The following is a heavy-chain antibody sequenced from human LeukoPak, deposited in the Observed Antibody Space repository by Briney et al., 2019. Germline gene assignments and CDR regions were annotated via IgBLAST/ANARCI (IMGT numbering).Heavy chain of an antibody. V-gene: IGHV3-48*03. CDR1: GFLFSSYE. CDR2: ISSSGTTI. Sequence: AGGSLRLSCAASGFLFSSYEMNWVRQAPGRGVEWIAYISSSGTTIHYADSVKGRFTISRDDAKNSVYLQMDSLSDEDTAVYYCARDLRGRPTVGATGLYFDYWGQGTLVTVSS. CDR3: ARDLRGRPTVGATGLYFDY. J-gene: IGHJ4*02. D-gene: IGHD1-26*01.